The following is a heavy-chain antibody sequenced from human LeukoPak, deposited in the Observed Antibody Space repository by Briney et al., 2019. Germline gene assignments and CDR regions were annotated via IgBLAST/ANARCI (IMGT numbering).Heavy chain of an antibody. D-gene: IGHD3-10*01. CDR3: AKSSGSYLYYFDY. J-gene: IGHJ4*02. CDR1: GFTFSSYA. Sequence: GGSLRLSCAASGFTFSSYAMSWVRQAPGKGLEWASAISGSGGSTFYADSVKGRFTISRDNSKNTLYLQMNSLRAEDMAVYSCAKSSGSYLYYFDYWGQGTLVTVSS. V-gene: IGHV3-23*01. CDR2: ISGSGGST.